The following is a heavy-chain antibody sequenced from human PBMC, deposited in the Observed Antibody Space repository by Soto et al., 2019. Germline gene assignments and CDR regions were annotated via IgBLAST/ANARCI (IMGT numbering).Heavy chain of an antibody. D-gene: IGHD3-10*02. V-gene: IGHV1-46*01. CDR1: GYTLTAYY. CDR3: ARSYVQNPPIDY. CDR2: VNPGDGST. Sequence: ASVKVSCKASGYTLTAYYIHWVRQAPGQGREWMGIVNPGDGSTRYAQMFQDRVTMMRDTSTSTIYMELSSLRSEDTAVYYCARSYVQNPPIDYWGQGTLVTVSS. J-gene: IGHJ4*02.